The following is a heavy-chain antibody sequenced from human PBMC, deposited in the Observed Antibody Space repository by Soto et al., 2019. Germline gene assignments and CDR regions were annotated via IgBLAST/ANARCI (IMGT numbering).Heavy chain of an antibody. CDR1: GGSIGTYF. CDR2: ISYSGST. D-gene: IGHD3-16*01. CDR3: AGGPYFYGMDV. Sequence: QVQLQVSGPGLVKPSETLSLTCTVSGGSIGTYFWSWIRQSPGKGLEWIGYISYSGSTNYNPSLKSXATASXXTSKNQFSLNLISVTAADTAVYYCAGGPYFYGMDVWGQGTTVTVSS. J-gene: IGHJ6*02. V-gene: IGHV4-59*01.